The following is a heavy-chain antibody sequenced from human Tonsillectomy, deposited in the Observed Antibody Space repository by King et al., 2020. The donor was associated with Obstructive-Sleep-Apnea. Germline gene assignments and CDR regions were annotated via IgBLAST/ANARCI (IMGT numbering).Heavy chain of an antibody. CDR3: ARDGSGYCSSTSCYYHPHYYYYYGMDV. J-gene: IGHJ6*02. D-gene: IGHD2-2*01. CDR1: GGTFSSYA. V-gene: IGHV1-69*01. CDR2: IIPIFGTA. Sequence: VQLVQSGAEVKKPGSSVKVSCKASGGTFSSYAISWVRQAPGQGLEWMGGIIPIFGTANYAQKFQGRVTITADASTSTAYMELSSLRSEDTAVYYCARDGSGYCSSTSCYYHPHYYYYYGMDVWGQGTTVTVSS.